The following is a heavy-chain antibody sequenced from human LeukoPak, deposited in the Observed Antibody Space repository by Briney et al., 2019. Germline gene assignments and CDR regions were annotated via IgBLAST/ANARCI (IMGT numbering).Heavy chain of an antibody. CDR3: ARVGTVTSLYYYYMDV. V-gene: IGHV3-48*01. CDR2: ISSSSSTI. Sequence: PGGSLRLSCAASGFTFSSYSMNWVRQAPGKGLEWVSSISSSSSTIYYADSVKGRFTISRDNAKNSLYLQMNSLRAEDTAVYYCARVGTVTSLYYYYMDVWGKGTTVTVSS. D-gene: IGHD4-11*01. J-gene: IGHJ6*03. CDR1: GFTFSSYS.